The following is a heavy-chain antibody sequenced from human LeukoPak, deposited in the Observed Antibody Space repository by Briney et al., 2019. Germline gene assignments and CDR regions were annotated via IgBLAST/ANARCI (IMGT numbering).Heavy chain of an antibody. D-gene: IGHD5-18*01. CDR2: IIPIFGTA. V-gene: IGHV1-69*05. CDR3: ARGVIQLWLRFDY. J-gene: IGHJ4*02. Sequence: GASVKVSCKASGGTFGSYAISWVRQAPGQGLEWMGGIIPIFGTANYAQKFQGRVTITTDESTSTAYMELSSLRSEDTAVYYCARGVIQLWLRFDYWGQGTLVTVSS. CDR1: GGTFGSYA.